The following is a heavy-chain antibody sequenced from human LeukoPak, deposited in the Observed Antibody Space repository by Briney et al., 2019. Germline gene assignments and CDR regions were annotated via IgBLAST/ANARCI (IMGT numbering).Heavy chain of an antibody. D-gene: IGHD2-2*01. Sequence: PGGSLRLSCAASGFTFSSYWMSWVRQAPGKGLEWVANIKQDGSEKYYVDSVKGRFTISRDNAKNSLYLQMNSLRAEDTAVYYCARGGIVVVPAAISWGQGTLVTVSS. J-gene: IGHJ5*02. CDR1: GFTFSSYW. CDR3: ARGGIVVVPAAIS. CDR2: IKQDGSEK. V-gene: IGHV3-7*01.